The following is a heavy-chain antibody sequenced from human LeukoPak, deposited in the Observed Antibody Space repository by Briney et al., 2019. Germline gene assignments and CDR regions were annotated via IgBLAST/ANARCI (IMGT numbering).Heavy chain of an antibody. V-gene: IGHV1-2*02. CDR2: INPNSGGT. Sequence: GASVKVSCKASGYTFTGHYMHWVRQAPGQGLEWMGWINPNSGGTNYAQKFQGRVTMTRDTSISTAYMELSRLRSDDTAVYYCARDGSATFGELGANWFDPWGQGTLVTVSS. CDR3: ARDGSATFGELGANWFDP. J-gene: IGHJ5*02. D-gene: IGHD3-10*01. CDR1: GYTFTGHY.